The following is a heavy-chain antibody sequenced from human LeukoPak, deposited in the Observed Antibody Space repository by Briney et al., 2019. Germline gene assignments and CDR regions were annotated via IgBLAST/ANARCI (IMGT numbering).Heavy chain of an antibody. CDR1: GFAFSNYA. CDR3: AKENTICSSTSCYTTTFDC. CDR2: ITNNGGGT. J-gene: IGHJ4*02. V-gene: IGHV3-23*01. D-gene: IGHD2-2*02. Sequence: GGSLRLSCAASGFAFSNYAMSWVRQAPGKGLEWVSSITNNGGGTYYTDSLKGRFTIFRDNSKNTLYLQVNSLRAEDTAIYYCAKENTICSSTSCYTTTFDCWGQGTLVTVSS.